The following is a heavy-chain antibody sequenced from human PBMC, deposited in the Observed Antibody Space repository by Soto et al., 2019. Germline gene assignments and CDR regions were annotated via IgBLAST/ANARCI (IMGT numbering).Heavy chain of an antibody. J-gene: IGHJ6*02. CDR1: GFTFSLYA. CDR3: AKSVGGTNYYYGMDV. V-gene: IGHV3-23*01. Sequence: EVQLLESGGGLVQPGGSLRLSCAASGFTFSLYAMSWVRQAPGKGLEWVSVISGSGGSTYYADSVKGRFTVSRDNSKNTLYLHMNSLGGEDTAVYYCAKSVGGTNYYYGMDVWGRGTTVTVSS. CDR2: ISGSGGST. D-gene: IGHD2-15*01.